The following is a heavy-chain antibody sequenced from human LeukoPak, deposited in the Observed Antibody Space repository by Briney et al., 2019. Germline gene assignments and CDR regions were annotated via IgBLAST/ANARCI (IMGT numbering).Heavy chain of an antibody. Sequence: GGSLRLSCAASGFSFGNYGVHWVRQAPGKGLEWVAVIWYDGSNKDYADSVKGRFTISRDNSKNTLYLQMNSLRAEDTAVYYCARGSYCSSTSCYTFSLNYYYYGMDVWGQGTTVTVPS. D-gene: IGHD2-2*02. CDR2: IWYDGSNK. CDR1: GFSFGNYG. J-gene: IGHJ6*02. V-gene: IGHV3-33*01. CDR3: ARGSYCSSTSCYTFSLNYYYYGMDV.